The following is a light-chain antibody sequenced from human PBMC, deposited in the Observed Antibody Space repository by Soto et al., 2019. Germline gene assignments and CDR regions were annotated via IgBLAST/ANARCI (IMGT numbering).Light chain of an antibody. Sequence: DIQMTQSPSSLSASVGDRVTITCQASQDINNYLSWYQQIPGKAPKLLIYDASKLETGVPSRFSGSGYGTDFTFTISSLQPEDIATYYCQQYDNLPTFGGGTKVEIK. CDR2: DAS. J-gene: IGKJ4*01. V-gene: IGKV1-33*01. CDR1: QDINNY. CDR3: QQYDNLPT.